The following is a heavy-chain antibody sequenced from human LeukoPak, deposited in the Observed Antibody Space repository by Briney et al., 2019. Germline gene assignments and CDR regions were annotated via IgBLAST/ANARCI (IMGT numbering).Heavy chain of an antibody. CDR1: GFTFSSYG. V-gene: IGHV3-33*06. J-gene: IGHJ4*02. CDR2: IWYDGSNK. D-gene: IGHD6-19*01. CDR3: AKDSSGWYAIDY. Sequence: GGSLRLSCAASGFTFSSYGMHWVRQAPGKGLEWVAVIWYDGSNKYYADSVKGRFTISRDYSKNTLYLQMNSLRAEDTAVYYCAKDSSGWYAIDYWGQGTLVTVSS.